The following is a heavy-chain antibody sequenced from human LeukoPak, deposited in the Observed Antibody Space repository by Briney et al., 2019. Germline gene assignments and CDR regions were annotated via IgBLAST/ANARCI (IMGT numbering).Heavy chain of an antibody. V-gene: IGHV4-59*01. CDR1: GGSISSYY. J-gene: IGHJ4*02. CDR3: ASFNPYASSGYSN. CDR2: IHYSGST. Sequence: SETLSLTCTVSGGSISSYYWSWIRQPPGKGLEWIGYIHYSGSTNYNPSLKSRVTISVDTSKNQFSLKLSSVTAADTAVYYCASFNPYASSGYSNWGQGTLVTVSS. D-gene: IGHD3-22*01.